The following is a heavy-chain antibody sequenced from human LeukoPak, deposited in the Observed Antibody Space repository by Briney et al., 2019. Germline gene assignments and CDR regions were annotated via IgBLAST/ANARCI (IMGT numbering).Heavy chain of an antibody. D-gene: IGHD3-10*01. CDR1: GFTVSSNY. V-gene: IGHV3-53*01. CDR2: IYSGGST. CDR3: ARDQYYYGSGTYGMDV. J-gene: IGHJ6*02. Sequence: GGSLRLSCAASGFTVSSNYMSWVRQAPGKGLEWVSVIYSGGSTYYADSVKGRFTISRDNSKNTLYLQMNSLRAEDTAVYYCARDQYYYGSGTYGMDVWGQGTTVTVSS.